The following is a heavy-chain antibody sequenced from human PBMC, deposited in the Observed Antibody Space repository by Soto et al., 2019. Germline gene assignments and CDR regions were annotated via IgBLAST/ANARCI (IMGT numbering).Heavy chain of an antibody. D-gene: IGHD3-16*01. CDR2: IRSKAFGGTT. Sequence: PGGSLRLSCTGSAFTSGDYAMSWVRQAPGKGLEWVGSIRSKAFGGTTEYAASVKGRFTISRDDSKSIAYLQMNSLKTEDTAVYYCTRIRAWLIRFYYYGMDVWGQGTMVTVSS. CDR1: AFTSGDYA. CDR3: TRIRAWLIRFYYYGMDV. J-gene: IGHJ6*02. V-gene: IGHV3-49*04.